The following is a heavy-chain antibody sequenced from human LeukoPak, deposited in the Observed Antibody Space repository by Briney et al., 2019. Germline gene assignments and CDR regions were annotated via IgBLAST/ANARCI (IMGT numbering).Heavy chain of an antibody. CDR1: GFSFSSYW. CDR2: INGDGSTT. Sequence: GESLRLSCVASGFSFSSYWMYWVRQAPGKGLVVVYRINGDGSTTHYADSVKGRFTISRDNAKNTLYLQMNSLRAEDTAVYYCARAHHNYGGCYDHWGRGTLVTVSS. CDR3: ARAHHNYGGCYDH. V-gene: IGHV3-74*01. D-gene: IGHD4-23*01. J-gene: IGHJ4*02.